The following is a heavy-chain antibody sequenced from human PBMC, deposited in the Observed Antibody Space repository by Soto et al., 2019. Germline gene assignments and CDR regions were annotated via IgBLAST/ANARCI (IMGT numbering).Heavy chain of an antibody. J-gene: IGHJ6*02. D-gene: IGHD1-1*01. V-gene: IGHV3-30-3*01. Sequence: QVQLVESGGGVVQPGRSLRLSCAASGFTFNYIPQTGARQPPGKGLEWVAVISYDGDNKYIAESVKGRFTISRDNSKNTVSLQMNSLRTEDTAMYFCARGTTTSAFSAMDVWGQGTTVTVSS. CDR1: GFTFNYIP. CDR3: ARGTTTSAFSAMDV. CDR2: ISYDGDNK.